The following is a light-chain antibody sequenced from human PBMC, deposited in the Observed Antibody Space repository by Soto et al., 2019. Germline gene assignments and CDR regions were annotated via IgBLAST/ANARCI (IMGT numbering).Light chain of an antibody. CDR2: GAP. J-gene: IGKJ1*01. Sequence: EIVMTQSPATLSVSPGERATLSCRASQSVSSNLAWYPQKPGQAPGLLIYGAPNSATGIPARFSGSGSGTEFTLTISSLQSEDSAVYYCQQYNNWPPTWTFGQGTKVEVK. CDR1: QSVSSN. CDR3: QQYNNWPPTWT. V-gene: IGKV3-15*01.